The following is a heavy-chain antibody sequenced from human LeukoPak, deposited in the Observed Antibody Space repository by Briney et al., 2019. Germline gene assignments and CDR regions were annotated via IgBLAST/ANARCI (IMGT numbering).Heavy chain of an antibody. D-gene: IGHD6-13*01. CDR3: AHRSLQQPSQYYFDY. J-gene: IGHJ4*02. CDR2: IYWDADT. Sequence: SGPTLVKPTQTLTLTCTLSGFSLSTHGTGVGWIRQPPGKALEWLGVIYWDADTRYSPSLKSRVTITKDTSKNQVVLTMTHMDPVDTATYYCAHRSLQQPSQYYFDYWGQGTLATVSS. V-gene: IGHV2-5*02. CDR1: GFSLSTHGTG.